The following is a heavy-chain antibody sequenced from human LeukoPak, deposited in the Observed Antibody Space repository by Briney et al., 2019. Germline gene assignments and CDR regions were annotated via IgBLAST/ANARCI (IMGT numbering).Heavy chain of an antibody. Sequence: GASVNVSYKASTYTFTDDSIHWVRQAPGQGPQWMGWINPNSGDTHYARNFQDRVTLTRDTSLSTAYMELTSLRSDDTAMYYCARENSFGSGSYIFDSWGQGTLVTVSS. CDR1: TYTFTDDS. V-gene: IGHV1-2*02. CDR2: INPNSGDT. D-gene: IGHD3-10*01. CDR3: ARENSFGSGSYIFDS. J-gene: IGHJ4*02.